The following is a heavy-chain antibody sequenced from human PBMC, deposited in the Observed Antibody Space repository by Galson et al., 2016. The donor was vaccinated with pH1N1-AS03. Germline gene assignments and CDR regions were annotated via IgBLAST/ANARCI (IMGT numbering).Heavy chain of an antibody. CDR3: ARDPRGPCTSATCPTTYYFGMDV. V-gene: IGHV1-2*04. CDR2: INADSGVT. Sequence: SVKVSCKASGYIFTGFYVHWVRQAPGQGLEWMGWINADSGVTNYAQKFEAWVTMTRDTSVSTAYMELYGLKSDDTAVYYCARDPRGPCTSATCPTTYYFGMDVWGQGTTVIVSS. CDR1: GYIFTGFY. D-gene: IGHD2-2*01. J-gene: IGHJ6*02.